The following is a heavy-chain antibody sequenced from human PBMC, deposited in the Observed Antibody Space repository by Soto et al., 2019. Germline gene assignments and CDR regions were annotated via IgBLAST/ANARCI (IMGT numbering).Heavy chain of an antibody. CDR2: ISYDGSNK. V-gene: IGHV3-30-3*01. D-gene: IGHD6-13*01. CDR1: GFTFSSYA. J-gene: IGHJ6*02. CDR3: ARDHKASSSWQNYYYYYGMDV. Sequence: GGSLRLPCAASGFTFSSYAMHWVRQAPGKGLEWVAVISYDGSNKYYADSVKGRFTISRDNSKNTLYLQMNSLRAEDTAVYYCARDHKASSSWQNYYYYYGMDVWGQGTTVTVSS.